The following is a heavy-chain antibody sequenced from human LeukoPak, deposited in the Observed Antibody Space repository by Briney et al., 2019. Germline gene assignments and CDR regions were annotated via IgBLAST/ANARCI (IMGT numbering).Heavy chain of an antibody. D-gene: IGHD4-23*01. CDR3: AWNIGGNPIDY. Sequence: VASVTVSCKASGGTFSSYAISWVRQAPGQGLEWMGGIIPIFGTANYAQKFQGRVTITADESTSTAYMELSSLRSEDTAVYYCAWNIGGNPIDYWGQGTLVTVSS. J-gene: IGHJ4*02. CDR1: GGTFSSYA. CDR2: IIPIFGTA. V-gene: IGHV1-69*01.